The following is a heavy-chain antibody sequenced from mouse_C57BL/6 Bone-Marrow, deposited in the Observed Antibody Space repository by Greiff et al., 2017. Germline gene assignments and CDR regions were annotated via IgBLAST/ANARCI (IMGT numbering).Heavy chain of an antibody. CDR3: AAYDYDAY. Sequence: QVQLQQPGAELVMPGASVKLSCKASGYTFTSYWMHWVKQRPGQGLEWIGEIDPSDSYTNYNQKFKGKSTLTVDKSSSTAYMQLSSLTSEDSAVYYCAAYDYDAYWGQGTLGTVSA. D-gene: IGHD2-4*01. V-gene: IGHV1-69*01. CDR1: GYTFTSYW. CDR2: IDPSDSYT. J-gene: IGHJ3*01.